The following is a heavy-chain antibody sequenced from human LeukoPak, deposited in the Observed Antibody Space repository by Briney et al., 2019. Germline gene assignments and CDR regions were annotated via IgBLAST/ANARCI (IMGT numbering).Heavy chain of an antibody. V-gene: IGHV4-30-4*01. CDR2: IYYSGST. D-gene: IGHD3-16*01. CDR1: GGSISSGDYY. Sequence: PSQTLSLTCTVSGGSISSGDYYWSWIRQPPGKGLEWIGYIYYSGSTNYNPSLKSRVTISVDTSKNQFSLKLSSVTAADTAVYYCARHGGKLGLPNWFDPWGQGTLVTVSS. CDR3: ARHGGKLGLPNWFDP. J-gene: IGHJ5*02.